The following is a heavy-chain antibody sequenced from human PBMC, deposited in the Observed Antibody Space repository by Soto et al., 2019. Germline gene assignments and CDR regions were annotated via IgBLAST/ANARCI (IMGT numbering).Heavy chain of an antibody. CDR1: GFTFRSYA. CDR2: ISGSGGST. V-gene: IGHV3-23*01. Sequence: EVQVLESGGGLVQPGGSLRLSCAASGFTFRSYAMSWVRQAPGKGLEWVSAISGSGGSTYYADSVKGRFTISRTNSNNTLYLQMNSLRAEDTAVYYCAKASIVVVITPKYFDLWGRGTLVSVSS. D-gene: IGHD3-22*01. CDR3: AKASIVVVITPKYFDL. J-gene: IGHJ2*01.